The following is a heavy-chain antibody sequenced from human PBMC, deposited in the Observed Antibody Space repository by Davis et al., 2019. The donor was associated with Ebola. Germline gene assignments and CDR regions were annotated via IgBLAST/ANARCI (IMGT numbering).Heavy chain of an antibody. V-gene: IGHV1-18*04. CDR2: INPHNGNT. J-gene: IGHJ6*04. D-gene: IGHD6-13*01. Sequence: AASVKVSCKASGYTFTNYGITWVRQAPGQGLEWMGWINPHNGNTNYAQNVQGRVTMTTDTSTSTAYMEVGSLRSEDTAVYYCARDQQQLVTRGMDVWGKGTTVTVSS. CDR1: GYTFTNYG. CDR3: ARDQQQLVTRGMDV.